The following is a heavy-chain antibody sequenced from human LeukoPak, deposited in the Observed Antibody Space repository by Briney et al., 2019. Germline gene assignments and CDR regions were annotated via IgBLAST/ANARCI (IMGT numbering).Heavy chain of an antibody. Sequence: ASVKVSCKASGYTFTGYYMHWVRQAPGQGLEWMGWINPNSGGTNYAQKFQGRVTMTRDTSISTAYVELSRLRSDDTAVYYCARGIAAAGHLYNWFDPWGQGPLLTVSS. V-gene: IGHV1-2*02. CDR1: GYTFTGYY. D-gene: IGHD6-13*01. CDR2: INPNSGGT. J-gene: IGHJ5*02. CDR3: ARGIAAAGHLYNWFDP.